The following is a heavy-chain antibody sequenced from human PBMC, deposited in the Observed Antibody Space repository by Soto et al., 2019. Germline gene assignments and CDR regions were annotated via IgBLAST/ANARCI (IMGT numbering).Heavy chain of an antibody. CDR1: GYTFTSYG. Sequence: QVQLVQSGAEVKKPGASVKVSCKASGYTFTSYGISWVRQAPGQGLEWMGCISAYNGNTNYAQKLNGGATMPTDTTTSTAYMELRSLGSCATAVYYCAGDGYRTNFAYWGQGTLVTVSS. CDR2: ISAYNGNT. V-gene: IGHV1-18*01. D-gene: IGHD6-13*01. CDR3: AGDGYRTNFAY. J-gene: IGHJ4*02.